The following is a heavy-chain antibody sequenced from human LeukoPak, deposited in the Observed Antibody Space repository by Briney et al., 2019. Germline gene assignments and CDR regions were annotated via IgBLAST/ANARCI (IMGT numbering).Heavy chain of an antibody. D-gene: IGHD4-23*01. V-gene: IGHV3-23*01. CDR2: IGDSGSGG. CDR3: SRIKYGGNSGYHFDY. CDR1: GFNFNYFA. J-gene: IGHJ4*02. Sequence: GGSLRLSCSASGFNFNYFAMSWVRQAPGKRLEWVSTIGDSGSGGSYADSVRGRFTISRDNSKNMVYLQMHSLRVDDSAEYYCSRIKYGGNSGYHFDYWGQGTLVTVSS.